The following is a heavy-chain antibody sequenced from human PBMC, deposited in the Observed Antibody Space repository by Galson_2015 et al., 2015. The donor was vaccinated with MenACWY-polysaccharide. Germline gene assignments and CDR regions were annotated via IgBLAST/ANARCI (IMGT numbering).Heavy chain of an antibody. CDR3: AKYGSGSFYLD. CDR2: IRASGGGT. CDR1: GFTFTTYA. J-gene: IGHJ4*02. D-gene: IGHD3-10*01. V-gene: IGHV3-23*01. Sequence: SLRLSCAASGFTFTTYAMNWVRQAPGKGLEWVSAIRASGGGTHYADSVKGRFTISRDNSKNTLYLQMNSLRAEDTAVYYCAKYGSGSFYLDWGQGTLVTVSS.